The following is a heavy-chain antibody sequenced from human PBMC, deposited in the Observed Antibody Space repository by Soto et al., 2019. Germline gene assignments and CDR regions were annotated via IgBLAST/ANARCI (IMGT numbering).Heavy chain of an antibody. J-gene: IGHJ6*03. CDR1: GFTFSDSY. CDR3: ARSGFGVANYYYYYMDV. Sequence: VGSLRLSCAASGFTFSDSYISWIRQAQGKGLEWVSYISSSGGTIYYADSVKGRFTISRDNAKNSLYLQMNSLRAEDTAVYYCARSGFGVANYYYYYMDVWGKGTTVTVSS. D-gene: IGHD3-3*01. CDR2: ISSSGGTI. V-gene: IGHV3-11*01.